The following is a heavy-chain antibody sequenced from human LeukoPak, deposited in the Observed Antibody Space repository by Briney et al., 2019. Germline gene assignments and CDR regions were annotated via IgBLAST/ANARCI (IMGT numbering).Heavy chain of an antibody. Sequence: SETLSLTCTVSGGSISSYYWSWIRQPPGKGLEWIGYIYYSGSTNYNPSLKSRVTISVDTSKNQFSLKLSSVTAADTAVYYCARGDYYYYGMDVWGQGTTVTVSS. CDR3: ARGDYYYYGMDV. J-gene: IGHJ6*02. V-gene: IGHV4-59*08. CDR2: IYYSGST. CDR1: GGSISSYY.